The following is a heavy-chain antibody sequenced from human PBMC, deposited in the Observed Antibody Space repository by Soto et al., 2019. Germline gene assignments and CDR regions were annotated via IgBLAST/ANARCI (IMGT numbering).Heavy chain of an antibody. CDR3: AKAGRFAYGYAGIYFDY. CDR2: ISYDGSNK. Sequence: LRLSCAASGFTFSSYGMHWVRQAPGKGLEWVAVISYDGSNKYYADSVKGRFTISRDNSKNTLYLQMNSLRAEDTAVYYCAKAGRFAYGYAGIYFDYWGQGTLVTVSS. V-gene: IGHV3-30*18. J-gene: IGHJ4*02. CDR1: GFTFSSYG. D-gene: IGHD5-18*01.